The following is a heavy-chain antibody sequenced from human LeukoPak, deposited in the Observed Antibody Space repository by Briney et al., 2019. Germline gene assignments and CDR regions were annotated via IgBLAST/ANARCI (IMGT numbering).Heavy chain of an antibody. CDR1: GFTFSSSW. CDR3: ATNTRAYAVLLAY. CDR2: INQDGGQK. V-gene: IGHV3-7*01. Sequence: GGSLRLSCAASGFTFSSSWMIWARQAPGKGLERVANINQDGGQKYYLDSVKGRFTISRDNADNSLYLQMDGLRAEDTAVYYCATNTRAYAVLLAYWGQGTLVTVSS. D-gene: IGHD4-17*01. J-gene: IGHJ4*02.